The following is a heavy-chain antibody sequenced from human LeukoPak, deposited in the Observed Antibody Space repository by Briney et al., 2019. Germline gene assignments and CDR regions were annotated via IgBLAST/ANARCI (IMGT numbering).Heavy chain of an antibody. CDR1: GGTFSSYA. CDR2: IIPIFGTA. CDR3: ASGDTAMVLRFDY. D-gene: IGHD5-18*01. Sequence: ASVKVSCKASGGTFSSYAISWVRQAPGQGLEWMGGIIPIFGTANYAQKFQGRVTITADESTSTAYMELSSLRSEDKAVYYCASGDTAMVLRFDYWGQGTLVTVSS. J-gene: IGHJ4*02. V-gene: IGHV1-69*01.